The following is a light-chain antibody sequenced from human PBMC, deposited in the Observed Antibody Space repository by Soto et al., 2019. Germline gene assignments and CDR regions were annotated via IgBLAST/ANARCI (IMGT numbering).Light chain of an antibody. CDR1: SSNIGNNY. CDR2: ENN. V-gene: IGLV1-51*02. J-gene: IGLJ1*01. CDR3: GTWDSSLYV. Sequence: QSVLTQPPSVSAAPGQKVTISCSGSSSNIGNNYVSWYQQLPGTAPKLLIYENNKRPSGIPDRFSGSKSDTSATLGITGLQTGDEADYYCGTWDSSLYVFGTGTKLTVL.